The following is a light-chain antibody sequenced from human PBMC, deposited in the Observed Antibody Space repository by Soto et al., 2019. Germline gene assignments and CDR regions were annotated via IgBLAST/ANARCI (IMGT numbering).Light chain of an antibody. CDR2: DAS. Sequence: AIPITQSPSSLSASVGDRVTITCRASQGIRNDLGWYQQTQGKAPKLLISDASTLESGVPSRFGGSGSGTDLTITISSLKAEDVESYYCQQTRAYPSTFGGGTKVDIK. V-gene: IGKV1-13*02. J-gene: IGKJ4*01. CDR3: QQTRAYPST. CDR1: QGIRND.